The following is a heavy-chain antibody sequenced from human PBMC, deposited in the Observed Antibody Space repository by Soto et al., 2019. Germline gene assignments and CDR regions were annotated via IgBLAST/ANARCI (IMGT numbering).Heavy chain of an antibody. J-gene: IGHJ3*02. CDR1: GFTFSSYG. CDR3: ARDAAAARLDAFDI. V-gene: IGHV3-33*01. Sequence: HPGGSLRLSCAASGFTFSSYGMHWVRQAPGKGLEWVAVIWYDGSNKYYADSVKGRFTISRDNSKNTLYLQMNSLRAEDTAVYYCARDAAAARLDAFDIWGQGTMLTVSS. D-gene: IGHD6-13*01. CDR2: IWYDGSNK.